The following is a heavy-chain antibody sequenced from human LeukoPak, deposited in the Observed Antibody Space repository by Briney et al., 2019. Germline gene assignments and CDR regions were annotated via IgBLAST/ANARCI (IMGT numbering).Heavy chain of an antibody. Sequence: GGSLRLSCAASGFAFSDYSMNWVRQAPGKGLEWVSYIDSSSSAIYYADSMKGRFTISRDNAENSLYLQMNSLRAEDTAVYFCARARYCSGNTCYHNFDFWGQGTLVTVSS. V-gene: IGHV3-48*01. D-gene: IGHD2-15*01. CDR2: IDSSSSAI. J-gene: IGHJ4*02. CDR3: ARARYCSGNTCYHNFDF. CDR1: GFAFSDYS.